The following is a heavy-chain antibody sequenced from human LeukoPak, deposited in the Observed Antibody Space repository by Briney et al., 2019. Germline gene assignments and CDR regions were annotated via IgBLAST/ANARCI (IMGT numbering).Heavy chain of an antibody. Sequence: GGSLRLSCAASGFTFSSYSMNWVRQAPGKGLEWVAVISYDGSNKYYADSVKGRFTISRDNSKNTLYLQMNSLRAEDTAVYYCARGRNYDSSVYAYHGYYFDYGGQETLVTVSS. V-gene: IGHV3-30*03. CDR3: ARGRNYDSSVYAYHGYYFDY. J-gene: IGHJ4*02. D-gene: IGHD3-22*01. CDR1: GFTFSSYS. CDR2: ISYDGSNK.